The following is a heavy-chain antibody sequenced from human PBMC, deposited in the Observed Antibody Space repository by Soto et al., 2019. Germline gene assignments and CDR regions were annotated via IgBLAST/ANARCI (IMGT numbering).Heavy chain of an antibody. D-gene: IGHD2-8*02. J-gene: IGHJ5*02. CDR1: RVSMSDYF. CDR3: ATQRLCTGGHCCNWFDH. Sequence: QVELQESGPGLVKPSETLSLTCTVSRVSMSDYFWSWIRQPPGKGLEWLGYIFHTGRTHYNPSHRSRVTISLDTSKKKVSLKLNCVTAADTAVYYCATQRLCTGGHCCNWFDHWGQGTLVTVSS. V-gene: IGHV4-4*09. CDR2: IFHTGRT.